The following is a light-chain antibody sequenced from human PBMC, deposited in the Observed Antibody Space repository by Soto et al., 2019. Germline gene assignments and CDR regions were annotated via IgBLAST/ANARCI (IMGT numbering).Light chain of an antibody. Sequence: QSVLTRSPSVSGAPGQRVTISCTGTRSNIGTGNDVHWYQQLPGTAPQLLIYGNTHRPSGVPDRFSGSKSGSSASLAITGLQAADEADYYCSSYDSSLSGWVFGGGTKLTVL. CDR2: GNT. CDR3: SSYDSSLSGWV. J-gene: IGLJ3*02. V-gene: IGLV1-40*01. CDR1: RSNIGTGND.